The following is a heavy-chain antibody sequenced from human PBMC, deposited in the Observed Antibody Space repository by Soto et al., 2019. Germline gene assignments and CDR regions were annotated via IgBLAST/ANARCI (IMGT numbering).Heavy chain of an antibody. V-gene: IGHV3-23*01. J-gene: IGHJ6*02. CDR3: AKETGYSYGFQPNALDV. CDR1: GFTFSRYA. D-gene: IGHD5-18*01. Sequence: GSLRLSCAGSGFTFSRYAMNWVRQAPGKGLEWVSIISSRGDRTSYAESVKGRFTISRDDSKNTLFLHMNSLGAEDTAVYYCAKETGYSYGFQPNALDVWGQGTTVTVSS. CDR2: ISSRGDRT.